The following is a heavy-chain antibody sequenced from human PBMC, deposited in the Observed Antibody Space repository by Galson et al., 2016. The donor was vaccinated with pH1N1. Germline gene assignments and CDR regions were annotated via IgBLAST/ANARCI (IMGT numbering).Heavy chain of an antibody. D-gene: IGHD4-17*01. J-gene: IGHJ4*02. CDR1: GFSLSTSGVG. CDR2: IDWDDDK. V-gene: IGHV2-70*01. Sequence: PALVKPTQALTLTCTFSGFSLSTSGVGVGWIRQPPGKALECLALIDWDDDKYYSTSLKTRLTISKDTSKNQVVLTMTKMDPVDTATYYCARARYGDFGGYFDHWGQGTLVTVSS. CDR3: ARARYGDFGGYFDH.